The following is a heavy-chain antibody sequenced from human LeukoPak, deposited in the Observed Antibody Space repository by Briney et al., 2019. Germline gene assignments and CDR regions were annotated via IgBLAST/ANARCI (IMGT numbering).Heavy chain of an antibody. V-gene: IGHV1-18*01. J-gene: IGHJ4*02. Sequence: GASVKVSCKASGYTFTSYGISWVRQAPGQGLEWMGWISAYNGNTNYAQKLQGRVTMTTDTSTSTAYMELRSLRADDTAVYYCARDSYCSGGSCYYFDYWGQGTLVTVSS. CDR3: ARDSYCSGGSCYYFDY. D-gene: IGHD2-15*01. CDR1: GYTFTSYG. CDR2: ISAYNGNT.